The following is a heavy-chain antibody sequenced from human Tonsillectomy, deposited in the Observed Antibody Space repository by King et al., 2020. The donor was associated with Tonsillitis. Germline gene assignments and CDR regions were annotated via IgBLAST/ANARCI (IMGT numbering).Heavy chain of an antibody. J-gene: IGHJ4*02. V-gene: IGHV4-39*07. CDR3: ARRLPGDPIVDY. D-gene: IGHD4-17*01. Sequence: QLQESGPGLVKPSETLSLTCTVSGGSISSSSYYWSWIRQPPGKGLEWIGSIYYSGSTYYNPSLKSRVTISLHTSKNQFSLKLSSVTAADTAVYYCARRLPGDPIVDYWGQGALVTVSS. CDR2: IYYSGST. CDR1: GGSISSSSYY.